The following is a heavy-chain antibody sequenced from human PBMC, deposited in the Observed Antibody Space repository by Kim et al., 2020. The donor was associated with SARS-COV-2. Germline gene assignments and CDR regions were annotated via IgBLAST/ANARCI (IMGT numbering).Heavy chain of an antibody. J-gene: IGHJ4*02. CDR3: ARDREAVRLDY. V-gene: IGHV3-33*01. CDR2: K. Sequence: KYYADSVKGRFTISRDNSKNTLYLQMSSLRVEDTAVYYCARDREAVRLDYWGQGTLVTVSS. D-gene: IGHD1-26*01.